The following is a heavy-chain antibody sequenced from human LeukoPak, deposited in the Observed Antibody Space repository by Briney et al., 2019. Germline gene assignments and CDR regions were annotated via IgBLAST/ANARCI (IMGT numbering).Heavy chain of an antibody. D-gene: IGHD3-22*01. V-gene: IGHV3-13*01. CDR3: ARVSYYYDSSGYYTYDY. J-gene: IGHJ4*02. CDR2: IGTAGDT. Sequence: PGGSLRLSCAASGFTFSSYDMHWVRQATGKGLEWVSAIGTAGDTYYPGSVKGRFTISRENAKNSLYLQMNSLRAGDTAVYYCARVSYYYDSSGYYTYDYWGQGTLVTVSS. CDR1: GFTFSSYD.